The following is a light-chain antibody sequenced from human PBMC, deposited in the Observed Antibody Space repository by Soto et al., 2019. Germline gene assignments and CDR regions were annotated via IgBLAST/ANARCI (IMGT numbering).Light chain of an antibody. CDR3: QQYARPPFA. CDR1: QRISNSY. CDR2: DAS. Sequence: EIVLTQSPGTLSLSPGERATLSCRASQRISNSYLAWYQQKPGQAPRLLLYDASSRATGIPDRVSGSGSGTDFTLTISRLEPEDFAVYYCQQYARPPFAFVQGTKVEIK. J-gene: IGKJ2*01. V-gene: IGKV3-20*01.